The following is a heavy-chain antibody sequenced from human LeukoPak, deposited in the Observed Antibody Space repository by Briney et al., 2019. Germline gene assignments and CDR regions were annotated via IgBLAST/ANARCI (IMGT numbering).Heavy chain of an antibody. CDR1: GGSFSGYC. Sequence: SETLSLTCAVYGGSFSGYCWSWIRQPPGKGLEWIGEINHSGSTNYNPSLKSRVTISVDTSKNQFSLKLSSVTAADTAVYYCARASYSSSCPLLDYWGQGTLVTVSS. V-gene: IGHV4-34*01. CDR2: INHSGST. CDR3: ARASYSSSCPLLDY. J-gene: IGHJ4*02. D-gene: IGHD6-13*01.